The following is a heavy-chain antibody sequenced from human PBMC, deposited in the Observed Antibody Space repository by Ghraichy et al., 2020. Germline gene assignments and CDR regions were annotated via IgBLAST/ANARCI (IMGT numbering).Heavy chain of an antibody. CDR3: ARDKYSYHYGLDY. D-gene: IGHD5-18*01. J-gene: IGHJ4*02. CDR2: IWYDGSNK. V-gene: IGHV3-33*01. CDR1: GFTFSSYG. Sequence: GESLNISCAASGFTFSSYGMHWVRQAPGKGLEWVALIWYDGSNKYYADSVKGRFTISRDNSKNTLYLQMNSLRAEDTAVYYCARDKYSYHYGLDYWGQGTLVTVSS.